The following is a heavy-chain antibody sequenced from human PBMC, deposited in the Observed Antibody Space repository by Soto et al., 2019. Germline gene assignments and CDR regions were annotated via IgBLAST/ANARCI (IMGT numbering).Heavy chain of an antibody. Sequence: SETLSLTCTVSGGSISSYYWSWIRQPPGKGLEWIGYIYYSGSTNYNPSLKSRVTIPVDTSKNQFSLKLSSVTAADTAVYYCARDLYSSSYYYYYGMDVWGQGTTVTVSS. D-gene: IGHD6-6*01. CDR2: IYYSGST. V-gene: IGHV4-59*01. CDR3: ARDLYSSSYYYYYGMDV. CDR1: GGSISSYY. J-gene: IGHJ6*02.